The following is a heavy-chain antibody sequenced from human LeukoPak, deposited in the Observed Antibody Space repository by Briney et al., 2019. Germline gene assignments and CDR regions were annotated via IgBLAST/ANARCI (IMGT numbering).Heavy chain of an antibody. Sequence: GGSLRLSCAASGFTFSSYAMSWVRQAPGKGLEWVSAISGSGGSTYYADSVKGRFTISRDSSKNTLYLQMNSLRAEDTAVYYCAKLEVATIKGNDYWGQGTLVTVSS. CDR1: GFTFSSYA. V-gene: IGHV3-23*01. J-gene: IGHJ4*02. D-gene: IGHD5-24*01. CDR2: ISGSGGST. CDR3: AKLEVATIKGNDY.